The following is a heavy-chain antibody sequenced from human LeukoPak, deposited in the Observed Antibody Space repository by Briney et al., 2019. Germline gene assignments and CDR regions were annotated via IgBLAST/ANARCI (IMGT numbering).Heavy chain of an antibody. CDR1: GGTFSSYA. V-gene: IGHV1-69*13. D-gene: IGHD6-13*01. CDR2: IIPIFGTA. Sequence: SVKVSCKASGGTFSSYAISWVRQAPGQGLEWMGGIIPIFGTANYAQKFQGRVTITADESTSTAYMELSSLRSEDTAVYYCAGAKQQLGTYRYYFDYWGQGTLVTVSS. J-gene: IGHJ4*02. CDR3: AGAKQQLGTYRYYFDY.